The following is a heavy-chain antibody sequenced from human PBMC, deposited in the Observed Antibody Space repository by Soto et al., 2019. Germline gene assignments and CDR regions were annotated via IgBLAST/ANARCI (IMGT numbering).Heavy chain of an antibody. CDR1: GFTFGNYG. V-gene: IGHV3-23*01. CDR2: ISGGGGNI. CDR3: AQGFIVAETLLRPGDAFDV. J-gene: IGHJ3*01. D-gene: IGHD2-21*02. Sequence: DVQLLESGGGLVQPGGSLRLSCATSGFTFGNYGMNWVRQAPGKGLEWVSGISGGGGNIYYVDSVKGRFTISRDPSKNTVYLEMNGLRAEDTAVYYGAQGFIVAETLLRPGDAFDVCGQGTLVTVSS.